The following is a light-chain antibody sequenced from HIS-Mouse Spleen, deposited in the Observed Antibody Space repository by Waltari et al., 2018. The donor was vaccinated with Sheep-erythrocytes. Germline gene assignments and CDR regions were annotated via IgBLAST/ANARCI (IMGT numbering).Light chain of an antibody. CDR1: ALPKKY. V-gene: IGLV3-10*01. CDR2: EDS. CDR3: YSTDSSGNHRV. Sequence: SYELTQPPSVSVSPGQTARNNCSGDALPKKYAYWYQQKTGQAPVLVLYEDSKRPSGIPERFSGSSSWTMATLTISGAQVEDEADYYCYSTDSSGNHRVFGGGTKLTVL. J-gene: IGLJ3*02.